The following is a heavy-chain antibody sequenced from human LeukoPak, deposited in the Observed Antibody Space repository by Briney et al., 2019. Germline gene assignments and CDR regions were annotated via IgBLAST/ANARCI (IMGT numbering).Heavy chain of an antibody. CDR3: VRYCSSTTCYTRGGDY. J-gene: IGHJ4*02. CDR2: IYHTGNT. V-gene: IGHV4-38-2*02. D-gene: IGHD2-2*02. CDR1: GYSITSGYY. Sequence: SETLSLTCSVSGYSITSGYYWGWIRQPPGRGLEWIGSIYHTGNTFYDPSFNSRVTISVDTSKNQFSLSLSSVAAADTAVYYCVRYCSSTTCYTRGGDYWGQGTLVTVSS.